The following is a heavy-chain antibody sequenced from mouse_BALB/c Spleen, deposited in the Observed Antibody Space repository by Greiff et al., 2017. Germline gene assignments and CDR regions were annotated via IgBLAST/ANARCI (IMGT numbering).Heavy chain of an antibody. Sequence: VKLMESGPGLVQPSQSLSITCTVSGFSLTSYGVHWVRQSPGKGLEWLGVIWSGGSTDYNAAFISRLSISKDNSKSQVFFKMNSLQANDTAIYYCARGDFPYYFDDWGQGTTLTVSS. CDR3: ARGDFPYYFDD. V-gene: IGHV2-2*02. CDR2: IWSGGST. J-gene: IGHJ2*01. CDR1: GFSLTSYG.